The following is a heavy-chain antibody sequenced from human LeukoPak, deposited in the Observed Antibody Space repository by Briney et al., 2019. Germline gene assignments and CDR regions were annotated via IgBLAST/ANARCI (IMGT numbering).Heavy chain of an antibody. J-gene: IGHJ4*02. CDR2: INPNSGGT. CDR3: ARGHVLLWFGELFRDLYYDY. V-gene: IGHV1-2*02. D-gene: IGHD3-10*01. Sequence: ASVKVSCKASGCTFTGYYMHWVRQAPGQGLEWMGWINPNSGGTNYAQKFQGRVTMTRDTSISTAYMELSSLRSEDTAVYYCARGHVLLWFGELFRDLYYDYWGQGTLVTVSS. CDR1: GCTFTGYY.